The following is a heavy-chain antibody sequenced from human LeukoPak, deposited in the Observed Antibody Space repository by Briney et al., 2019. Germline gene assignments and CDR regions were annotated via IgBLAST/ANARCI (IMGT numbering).Heavy chain of an antibody. Sequence: ASVKVCCKASGVTFTSYDINWVRQATGQGLEWMGWRNPNSGNTGHAQKFQGRVTMTRNTSISTAYMELSSLRSEDTAVYYCANGGRPYYDIFTGYSDFDYWGQGTLVTVSS. CDR3: ANGGRPYYDIFTGYSDFDY. CDR1: GVTFTSYD. J-gene: IGHJ4*02. V-gene: IGHV1-8*01. D-gene: IGHD3-9*01. CDR2: RNPNSGNT.